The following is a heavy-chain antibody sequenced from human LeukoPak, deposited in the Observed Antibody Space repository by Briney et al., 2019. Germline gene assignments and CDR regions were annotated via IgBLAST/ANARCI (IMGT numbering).Heavy chain of an antibody. V-gene: IGHV1-69*05. CDR1: GGTFSSYA. Sequence: SVKVSCKASGGTFSSYAISWVRQAPGQGLEWMGGIIPIFGTANYAQKFQGRVTITTDESTSTAYMELSSLRSGDTAVYYCARDRVSRWMGASDYWGQGTLVTVSS. CDR2: IIPIFGTA. J-gene: IGHJ4*02. CDR3: ARDRVSRWMGASDY. D-gene: IGHD4-23*01.